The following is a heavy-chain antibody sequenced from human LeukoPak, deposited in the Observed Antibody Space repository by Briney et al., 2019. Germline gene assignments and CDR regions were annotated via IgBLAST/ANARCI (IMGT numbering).Heavy chain of an antibody. J-gene: IGHJ5*02. D-gene: IGHD3-10*01. CDR2: ISNSSSYI. V-gene: IGHV3-21*01. CDR3: ARELSMVRGGRGFDL. Sequence: GGSLRLSCAASGFTFSSYSMNWVRQAPGKGLEWVSSISNSSSYIYYADSVKGRFTISRDNAKNSLYLQMNSLRAEDTAVYYCARELSMVRGGRGFDLWGQGTLVTVSS. CDR1: GFTFSSYS.